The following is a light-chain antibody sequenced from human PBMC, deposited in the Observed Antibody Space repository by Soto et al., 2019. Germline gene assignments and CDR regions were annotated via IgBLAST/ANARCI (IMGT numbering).Light chain of an antibody. CDR3: QQYYTTLRWT. CDR1: QSVLYTSDNKNY. J-gene: IGKJ1*01. Sequence: DIVMTQSPDSLAVSLGERATINCKSSQSVLYTSDNKNYLAWYQHKPGQPPKLLIYWASTRESGVPDRFSGSGSGTDFTLTISSLQAEDGAVYYCQQYYTTLRWTFGQGTKVEIK. CDR2: WAS. V-gene: IGKV4-1*01.